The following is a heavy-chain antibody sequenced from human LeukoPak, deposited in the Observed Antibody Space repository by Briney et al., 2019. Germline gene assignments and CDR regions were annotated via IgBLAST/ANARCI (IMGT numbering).Heavy chain of an antibody. CDR3: AKGTADYNLLTSYYNPSDC. V-gene: IGHV3-74*01. CDR1: GFTFSNYW. J-gene: IGHJ4*02. Sequence: GGSLRLSCAASGFTFSNYWMHWVRQAPGKGLVWVSRINSDGSITSYADSVEGRFTISRDNAKNTLYLQMNSLRAEDTAVYYCAKGTADYNLLTSYYNPSDCWGQGTLVTVSS. CDR2: INSDGSIT. D-gene: IGHD3-9*01.